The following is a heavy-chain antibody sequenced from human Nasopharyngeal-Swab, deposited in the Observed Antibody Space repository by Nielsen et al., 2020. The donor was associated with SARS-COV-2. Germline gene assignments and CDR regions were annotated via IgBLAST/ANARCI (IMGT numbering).Heavy chain of an antibody. V-gene: IGHV4-61*01. CDR2: VYYSGNT. CDR1: GGSVGSGSYY. CDR3: ARGDLPFNYFDY. J-gene: IGHJ4*02. Sequence: SETLSLTCTVSGGSVGSGSYYWSWIRQPPGKGLEWIGYVYYSGNTNYNPSLKSRVTISVDTSNNQFSLKLSSVTAAASALYYCARGDLPFNYFDYWGRGTLVTVSS.